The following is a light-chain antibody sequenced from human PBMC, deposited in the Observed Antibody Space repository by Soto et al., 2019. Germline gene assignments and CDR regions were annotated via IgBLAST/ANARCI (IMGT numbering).Light chain of an antibody. V-gene: IGKV1-5*03. CDR1: QSISSW. CDR3: QQYNSYST. Sequence: IQMPHSPSTLSASVGDRVTLTCRASQSISSWLAWYQQKPGKAPKLLIYKASSLESGVPSRFSGSGSGTEFTLTISSLQPDDFATYYCQQYNSYSTFGQGANVAIK. J-gene: IGKJ1*01. CDR2: KAS.